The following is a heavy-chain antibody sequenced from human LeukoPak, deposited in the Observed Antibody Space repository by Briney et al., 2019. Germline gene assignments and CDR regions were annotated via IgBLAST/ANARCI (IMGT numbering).Heavy chain of an antibody. J-gene: IGHJ4*02. D-gene: IGHD6-19*01. CDR2: IDTTSNYI. CDR1: GFTFSSFN. CDR3: ATSRRDSEWYIDAS. V-gene: IGHV3-21*01. Sequence: GGSLRLSCAASGFTFSSFNMNWVRQAPGKGLEWVSSIDTTSNYIHYGDSVRGRFTISRDNAKNSLYQQMNSLRVEDTAVYYCATSRRDSEWYIDASWGQGTLVTVSS.